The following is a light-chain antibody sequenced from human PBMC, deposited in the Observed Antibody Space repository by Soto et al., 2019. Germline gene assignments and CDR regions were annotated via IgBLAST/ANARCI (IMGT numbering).Light chain of an antibody. Sequence: EIVMTQSPATLSVSPGEGATLSCRASQSISSKFAWYQQKPGQSPRLLIYAASTRATGVPARFSGSGSGTEFNLTSSSLQSEDLAVYYCQPYNGWRWTFGQGTKVELK. CDR3: QPYNGWRWT. V-gene: IGKV3-15*01. CDR1: QSISSK. CDR2: AAS. J-gene: IGKJ1*01.